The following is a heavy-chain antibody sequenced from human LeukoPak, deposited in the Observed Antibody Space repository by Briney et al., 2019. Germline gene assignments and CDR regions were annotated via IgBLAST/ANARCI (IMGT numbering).Heavy chain of an antibody. V-gene: IGHV4-39*01. CDR1: GGPISRSGYY. CDR2: IFFSGTT. J-gene: IGHJ6*02. D-gene: IGHD3-16*01. CDR3: ARLGGSYGMDV. Sequence: SETLSLTCTVSGGPISRSGYYWGWIRQPPGKGLEWIASIFFSGTTYYTPSLKSRLTISIDTSKNQFSLQLSSVTAADTAVYYCARLGGSYGMDVWGQGTTVTVSS.